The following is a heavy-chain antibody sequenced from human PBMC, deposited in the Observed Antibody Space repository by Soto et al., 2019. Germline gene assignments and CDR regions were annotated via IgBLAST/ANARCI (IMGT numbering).Heavy chain of an antibody. CDR1: GYTFTTYD. J-gene: IGHJ4*02. CDR2: ISAYSGNT. CDR3: ARYSQVRGPDY. D-gene: IGHD2-21*01. Sequence: ASVKVSCKASGYTFTTYDISWVRQAPGQGLEWVGWISAYSGNTNYAKKVQGRVTMTTDTSTSTAYMELRSLRSDDTAVYYCARYSQVRGPDYWGQGTLVTVSS. V-gene: IGHV1-18*01.